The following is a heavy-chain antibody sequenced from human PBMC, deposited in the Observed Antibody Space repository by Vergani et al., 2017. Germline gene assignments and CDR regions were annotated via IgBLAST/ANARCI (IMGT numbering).Heavy chain of an antibody. CDR1: GFTFSDFS. V-gene: IGHV3-21*02. Sequence: EGQLVESGGGLVKPGGSLRLSCAASGFTFSDFSMSWVRQAPGKGLEWVAFIGSSGPYINYADSVKGRFIISRDNTKNTLFLLMTSLRPEDTAVYFCARDFTVLDSWGQGTLVAVSS. J-gene: IGHJ4*02. CDR2: IGSSGPYI. CDR3: ARDFTVLDS. D-gene: IGHD4-17*01.